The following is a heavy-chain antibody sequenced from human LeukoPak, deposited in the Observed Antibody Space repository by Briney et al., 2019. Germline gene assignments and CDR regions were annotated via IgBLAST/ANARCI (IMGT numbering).Heavy chain of an antibody. V-gene: IGHV1-18*04. J-gene: IGHJ4*02. D-gene: IGHD4-17*01. CDR3: ARAATVTTKFDY. CDR1: GYTFTDYY. Sequence: ASVKVSCKASGYTFTDYYMHWVRQAPGQGLEWMGWISAYNGNTNYAQKLQGRVTMTTDTSTSTAYMELRSLRSDDTAVYYCARAATVTTKFDYWGQGTLVTVSS. CDR2: ISAYNGNT.